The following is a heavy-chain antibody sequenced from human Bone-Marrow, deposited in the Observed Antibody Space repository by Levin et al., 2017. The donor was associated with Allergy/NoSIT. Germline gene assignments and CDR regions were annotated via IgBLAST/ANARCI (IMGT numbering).Heavy chain of an antibody. D-gene: IGHD3/OR15-3a*01. CDR2: ISGSASRT. V-gene: IGHV3-23*01. Sequence: PGGSLRLSCAGAGFTFSRYAMTWVRQAPGKGLEWVASISGSASRTFYADSVKGRFTISRDNSKNTMFLQVSRLRADDTAVYYCAKANYDFWTEENWAWTDAWGQGTVVTVSS. CDR3: AKANYDFWTEENWAWTDA. CDR1: GFTFSRYA. J-gene: IGHJ5*02.